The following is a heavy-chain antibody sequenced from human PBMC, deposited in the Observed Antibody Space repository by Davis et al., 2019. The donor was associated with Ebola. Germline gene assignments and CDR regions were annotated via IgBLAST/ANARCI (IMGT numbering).Heavy chain of an antibody. CDR1: GYTFTSYA. J-gene: IGHJ6*04. D-gene: IGHD2-2*02. Sequence: AASVKVSCKASGYTFTSYAMHWVRQAPGQRLEWMGWINAGNGNTKYSQKFQGRVTMTTDTSTSTAYMELRSLRSDDTAVYYCARGGAVCSSTSCYIYYYYGMDVWGKGTTVTVSS. CDR3: ARGGAVCSSTSCYIYYYYGMDV. CDR2: INAGNGNT. V-gene: IGHV1-3*01.